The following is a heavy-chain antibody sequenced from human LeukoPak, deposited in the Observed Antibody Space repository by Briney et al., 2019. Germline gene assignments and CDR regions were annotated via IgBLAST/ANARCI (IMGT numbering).Heavy chain of an antibody. CDR2: ISGSGGTT. CDR3: ARGNGKAAAGSVVDY. J-gene: IGHJ4*02. D-gene: IGHD6-13*01. V-gene: IGHV3-23*01. Sequence: GGSLRLSCAASGFTFSSYAMSWVRQAPGKGLEWVSSISGSGGTTYYADSVKGRFTISRDNSKNTLYLQMNSLRPDDMAVYYCARGNGKAAAGSVVDYWGQGTLVTVSS. CDR1: GFTFSSYA.